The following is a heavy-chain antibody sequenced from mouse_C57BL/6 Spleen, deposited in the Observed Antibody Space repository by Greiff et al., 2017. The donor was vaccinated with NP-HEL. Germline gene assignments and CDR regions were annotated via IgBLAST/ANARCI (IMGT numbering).Heavy chain of an antibody. CDR3: AYYYGSSYGFAY. Sequence: QVQLQQPGAELVKPGASVKLSCTASGYTFTSYWMHWVKQRPGQGLEWIGMIHPNSGSTNYNEKFKSKATLTVDKSSSTAYMQLSSLTSEDSAVYYCAYYYGSSYGFAYWGQGTLVTVSA. CDR2: IHPNSGST. J-gene: IGHJ3*01. CDR1: GYTFTSYW. V-gene: IGHV1-64*01. D-gene: IGHD1-1*01.